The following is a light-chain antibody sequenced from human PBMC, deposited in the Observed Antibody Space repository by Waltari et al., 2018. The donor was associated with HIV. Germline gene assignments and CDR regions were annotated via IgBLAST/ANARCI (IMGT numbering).Light chain of an antibody. V-gene: IGLV2-8*01. CDR1: TSDVGGYNH. Sequence: QSALTQPPSASGPPGQTITIPCTGTTSDVGGYNHVPWDQHHPGKAPKLMIYEVSKRPSGVPDRFSGSKSGNTASLTVSGLQAEDEADYYCSSYAGSNNFVVFGGGTKLTVL. CDR3: SSYAGSNNFVV. CDR2: EVS. J-gene: IGLJ2*01.